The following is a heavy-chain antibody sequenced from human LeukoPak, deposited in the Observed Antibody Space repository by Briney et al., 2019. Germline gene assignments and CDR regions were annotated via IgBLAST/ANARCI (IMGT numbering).Heavy chain of an antibody. CDR1: GYTFTSYG. Sequence: ASVKVSCKASGYTFTSYGISWVRQAPGQGLEWMGWISAYNGNTNYAQKFQGRVTITADESTSTAYMELSSLRSEDTAVYYCATGSGSPLYYYGMDVWGQGTTVTVSS. V-gene: IGHV1-18*01. CDR2: ISAYNGNT. J-gene: IGHJ6*02. CDR3: ATGSGSPLYYYGMDV. D-gene: IGHD3-10*01.